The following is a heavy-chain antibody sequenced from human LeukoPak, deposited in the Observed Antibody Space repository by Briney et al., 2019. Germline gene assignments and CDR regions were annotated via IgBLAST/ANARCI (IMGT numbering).Heavy chain of an antibody. CDR3: ARVVVTSLYGMDV. CDR1: GFTVSSNY. V-gene: IGHV3-53*04. CDR2: IYSGGST. Sequence: GGSLRLSCAASGFTVSSNYMSWVRQAPGKGLEWVSVIYSGGSTYYADSVKGRFTISRHNSKNTLYLQMNSLRAEDTAVYCCARVVVTSLYGMDVWGQGTTVTVSS. J-gene: IGHJ6*02. D-gene: IGHD2/OR15-2a*01.